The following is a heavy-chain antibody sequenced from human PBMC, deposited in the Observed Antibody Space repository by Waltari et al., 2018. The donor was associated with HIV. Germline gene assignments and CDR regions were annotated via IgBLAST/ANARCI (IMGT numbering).Heavy chain of an antibody. V-gene: IGHV4-34*01. CDR3: ARRSWYGYYYGMDV. CDR1: GGSFSGYY. J-gene: IGHJ6*02. D-gene: IGHD2-15*01. CDR2: INHSGST. Sequence: QVQLQQWGAGLLKPSETLSLTCAVYGGSFSGYYWSWIRQPPGKGLEWVGEINHSGSTNYNPPLKSRVTISVDTSKNQFSLKLSSVTAADTAVYYCARRSWYGYYYGMDVWGQGTTVTVSS.